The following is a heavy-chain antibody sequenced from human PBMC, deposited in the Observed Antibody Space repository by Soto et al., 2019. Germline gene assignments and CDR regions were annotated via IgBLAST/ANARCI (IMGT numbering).Heavy chain of an antibody. Sequence: QVQLVQSGAEVKKPGSSVKVSCNASGGTFSSYAISWVRQSPGQGLEWMGGMIPILGTANYAQKFQGRVTITADESTSTAYMELRSLRSEDTAVYYCARDLGRGYNQYAFDIWGQGTMVTVSS. CDR1: GGTFSSYA. D-gene: IGHD5-18*01. J-gene: IGHJ3*02. CDR2: MIPILGTA. V-gene: IGHV1-69*01. CDR3: ARDLGRGYNQYAFDI.